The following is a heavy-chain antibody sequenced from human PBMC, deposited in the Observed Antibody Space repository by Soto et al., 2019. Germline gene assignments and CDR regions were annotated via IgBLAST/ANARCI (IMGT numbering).Heavy chain of an antibody. CDR3: ARYESRYCSSTSCYSLDY. D-gene: IGHD2-2*01. J-gene: IGHJ4*02. CDR1: GFTFSDYY. CDR2: ISSSSSYT. V-gene: IGHV3-11*06. Sequence: AGGSLRLSCAASGFTFSDYYMSWIRQAPGKGLEWVSYISSSSSYTNYADSVKGRFTISRDNAKNSLYLQMNSLRAEDTAVYYCARYESRYCSSTSCYSLDYWGQGTLVTVS.